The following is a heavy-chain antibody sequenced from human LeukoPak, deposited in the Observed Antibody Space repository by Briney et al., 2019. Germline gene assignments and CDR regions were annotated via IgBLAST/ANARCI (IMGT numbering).Heavy chain of an antibody. CDR3: ARDYDGSGYFGY. Sequence: GGSLRLSCAASGFTFSIYTMNWVRQAPGKGLEWVSSISSSSNYIYYADSVKGRFTISRDKAKNSLYLQMNSLRAEDTAVYYCARDYDGSGYFGYWGQGTLVTVSS. D-gene: IGHD3-22*01. J-gene: IGHJ4*02. V-gene: IGHV3-21*01. CDR1: GFTFSIYT. CDR2: ISSSSNYI.